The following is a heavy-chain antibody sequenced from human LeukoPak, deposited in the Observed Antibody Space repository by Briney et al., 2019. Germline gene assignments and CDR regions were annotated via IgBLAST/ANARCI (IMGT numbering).Heavy chain of an antibody. D-gene: IGHD5-18*01. V-gene: IGHV1-18*01. CDR2: ISASSGDT. J-gene: IGHJ4*02. CDR3: AKAGYIYGSGDFDY. CDR1: GYTFTDYG. Sequence: ASVEVSCKASGYTFTDYGITWVRQAPGQGLEWMGWISASSGDTKYAQKLQGRVTMTPDTSTSTAYMELRSLRSDDTAVYYCAKAGYIYGSGDFDYWGQGTLVTVSS.